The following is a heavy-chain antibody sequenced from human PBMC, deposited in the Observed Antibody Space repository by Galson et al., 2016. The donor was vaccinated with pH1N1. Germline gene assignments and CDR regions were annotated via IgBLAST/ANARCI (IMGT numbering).Heavy chain of an antibody. CDR2: IYPGDSDT. Sequence: QSGAEVTKPGESLKISCKGSGYSFTSYWIGWVRQMPGKGLEWMRIIYPGDSDTRYSPSFQGQVTISADKSISTASLQWTSLKASDTAMYYCGRLAAAGHSEYFQHWGQGTLVTVSS. CDR1: GYSFTSYW. J-gene: IGHJ1*01. D-gene: IGHD6-13*01. CDR3: GRLAAAGHSEYFQH. V-gene: IGHV5-51*01.